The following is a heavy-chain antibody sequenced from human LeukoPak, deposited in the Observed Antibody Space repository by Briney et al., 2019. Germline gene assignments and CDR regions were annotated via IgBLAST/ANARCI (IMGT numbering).Heavy chain of an antibody. D-gene: IGHD4-17*01. CDR2: INHSGSA. V-gene: IGHV4-34*01. Sequence: PSETLSLTCAVSGGSFSGYYWTWTRQPPGKGLEWIGEINHSGSANYNPSLKSRVTISLDTSKNQFSLKLSSVTAADKAVYYCARGQGTVTTHWGQGTLVTVSS. CDR1: GGSFSGYY. J-gene: IGHJ4*02. CDR3: ARGQGTVTTH.